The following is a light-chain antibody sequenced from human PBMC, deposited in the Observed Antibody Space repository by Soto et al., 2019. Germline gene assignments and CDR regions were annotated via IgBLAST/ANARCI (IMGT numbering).Light chain of an antibody. CDR2: RNN. J-gene: IGLJ2*01. CDR3: AAWDDSLSAHVV. CDR1: SSKTGSNY. Sequence: QSVLTQPPSASGTPGQRVTIFCFGSSSKTGSNYVYWYQQLPGTAPKLLIYRNNQRPSGVPDRFSGSKSGTSASLAISGLRSEDEADYYCAAWDDSLSAHVVFGGGTKLTVL. V-gene: IGLV1-47*01.